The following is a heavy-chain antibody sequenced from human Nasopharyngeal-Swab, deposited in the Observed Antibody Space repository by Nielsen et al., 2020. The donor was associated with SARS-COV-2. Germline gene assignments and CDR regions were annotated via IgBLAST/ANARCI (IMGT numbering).Heavy chain of an antibody. CDR3: ARGPVEVTDFWYYYYYMDV. CDR2: ISSSSSYI. Sequence: GESLKISCAASGFTFSSYSMNWVRQAPGKGLEWVSSISSSSSYIYYADSVKGRFTISRDNAKNSLYLQMNSLRAEDTAVYYCARGPVEVTDFWYYYYYMDVWGKGTTVTVSS. D-gene: IGHD3/OR15-3a*01. V-gene: IGHV3-21*01. CDR1: GFTFSSYS. J-gene: IGHJ6*03.